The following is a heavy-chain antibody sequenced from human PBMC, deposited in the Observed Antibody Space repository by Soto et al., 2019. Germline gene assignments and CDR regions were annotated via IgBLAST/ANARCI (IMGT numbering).Heavy chain of an antibody. V-gene: IGHV5-51*01. CDR1: GYSFTSYW. CDR2: IYPGDSDT. CDR3: ARPSKDYDFWSGYYL. J-gene: IGHJ4*02. Sequence: PGESLKISCKGSGYSFTSYWIGWVRQMPGKGLEWMGIIYPGDSDTRYSPSFQGQVTISADKSISTAYLQWSSLKASDTAMYYCARPSKDYDFWSGYYLWGQGTLVTVSS. D-gene: IGHD3-3*01.